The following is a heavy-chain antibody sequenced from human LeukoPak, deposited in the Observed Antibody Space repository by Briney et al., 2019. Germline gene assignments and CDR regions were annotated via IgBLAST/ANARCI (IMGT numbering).Heavy chain of an antibody. D-gene: IGHD2-21*01. V-gene: IGHV4-34*01. CDR1: GVSFSDYY. Sequence: SETLSLTCAVSGVSFSDYYWRWIRQSPEKGLEWIGEVSPGGYTTYNPSLRSRVIISEDTSENQLSLNVTSVTAADTALYYCARIRCGRGQARCYNHWAQGSLVTVSS. CDR2: VSPGGYT. CDR3: ARIRCGRGQARCYNH. J-gene: IGHJ5*02.